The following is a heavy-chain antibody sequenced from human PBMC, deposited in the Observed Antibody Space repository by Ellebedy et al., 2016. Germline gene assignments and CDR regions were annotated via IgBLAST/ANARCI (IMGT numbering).Heavy chain of an antibody. D-gene: IGHD5-18*01. J-gene: IGHJ4*02. Sequence: GESLKISCKVSGYNFVDYWIAWVRQMPGKGLEWMAIINPRDSDTRYNPSFQGQVTISADKSTSTAYLQWSTLKASDTAMYYCARHMNTAMTNDYWGQGTLVTVSS. CDR1: GYNFVDYW. CDR2: INPRDSDT. CDR3: ARHMNTAMTNDY. V-gene: IGHV5-51*01.